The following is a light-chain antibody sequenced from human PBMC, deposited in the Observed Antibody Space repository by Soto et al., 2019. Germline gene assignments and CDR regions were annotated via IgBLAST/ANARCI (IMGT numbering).Light chain of an antibody. CDR1: QSISSW. Sequence: DIQMTQSPSTLSASVGDRVTITCRASQSISSWLAWYQQKPGKAPKLLIYDASSLESGVPSRFSGSGSGTEFTLTISSLQPEDFATYYCQQYNSFSRYTFGQGTRLEIK. CDR3: QQYNSFSRYT. J-gene: IGKJ5*01. CDR2: DAS. V-gene: IGKV1-5*01.